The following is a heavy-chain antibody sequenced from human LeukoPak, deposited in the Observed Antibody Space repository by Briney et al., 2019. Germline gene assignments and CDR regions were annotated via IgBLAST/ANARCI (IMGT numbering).Heavy chain of an antibody. CDR3: ARSIWVTNGELLIEY. V-gene: IGHV3-21*01. CDR2: ISSSSSYI. Sequence: GGSLLLSCAASGFTFSSYIMNWVRQAPEKVLEWVSSISSSSSYIYYADSVKRRFTISRHNDNNSLHLQTNIIRADDTAVYYCARSIWVTNGELLIEYWGQGALVTVSS. D-gene: IGHD1-26*01. J-gene: IGHJ4*02. CDR1: GFTFSSYI.